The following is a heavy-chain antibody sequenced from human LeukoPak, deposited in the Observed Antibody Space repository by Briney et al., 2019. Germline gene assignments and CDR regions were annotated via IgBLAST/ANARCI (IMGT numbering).Heavy chain of an antibody. CDR1: GGSISSYY. Sequence: SETLSLTCTVSGGSISSYYWSWIRQPAGKGLEWIGRIYTSGSTNYNPSLKSRVTMSVDTSKNQFSLKLSSVTAADTAVYYCARFPIYYDSSGYYSKGADYWGQGTLVTVSS. CDR3: ARFPIYYDSSGYYSKGADY. CDR2: IYTSGST. J-gene: IGHJ4*02. V-gene: IGHV4-4*07. D-gene: IGHD3-22*01.